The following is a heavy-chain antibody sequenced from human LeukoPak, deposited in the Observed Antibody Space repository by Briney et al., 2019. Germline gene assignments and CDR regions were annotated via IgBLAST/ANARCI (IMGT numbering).Heavy chain of an antibody. J-gene: IGHJ4*02. CDR1: GYSFTSYW. Sequence: GESLKISCKGSGYSFTSYWIGWVRQMPGKGLEWMGIIYPGDSDTRYSPSFQGQVTISADKSISTAYLQWSSLKASDTAMYYCARMGAGRDYSDSSGYYAYWGQGTLVTVSS. D-gene: IGHD3-22*01. CDR3: ARMGAGRDYSDSSGYYAY. CDR2: IYPGDSDT. V-gene: IGHV5-51*01.